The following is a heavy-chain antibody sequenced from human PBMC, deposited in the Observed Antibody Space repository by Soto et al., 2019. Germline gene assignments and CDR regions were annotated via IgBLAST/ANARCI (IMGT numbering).Heavy chain of an antibody. J-gene: IGHJ6*02. Sequence: SETLSLTCTVSGGSISSSSYYWGWIRQPPGKGLEWIGSIYYSGSTYYNPSLKSRVTISVDTSKNQFSLKLSSVTAADTAVYYCNGNDIVLMVPDGMDVWGQGTTVTVSS. CDR1: GGSISSSSYY. CDR2: IYYSGST. D-gene: IGHD2-8*01. CDR3: NGNDIVLMVPDGMDV. V-gene: IGHV4-39*01.